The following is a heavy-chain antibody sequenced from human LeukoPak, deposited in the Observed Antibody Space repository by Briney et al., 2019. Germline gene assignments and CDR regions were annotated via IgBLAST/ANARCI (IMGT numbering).Heavy chain of an antibody. CDR3: AKDDAWIRFAS. CDR2: ISPRGDIT. J-gene: IGHJ5*01. V-gene: IGHV3-23*01. Sequence: GALSLSCAASGFLFSNHGMNWVRQAPGKGLEWVSGISPRGDITYYTDSVKGRFTVSRDNFKNTVHLQVNSLRPEDTAVYFCAKDDAWIRFASWGQGILVTVSS. D-gene: IGHD5-12*01. CDR1: GFLFSNHG.